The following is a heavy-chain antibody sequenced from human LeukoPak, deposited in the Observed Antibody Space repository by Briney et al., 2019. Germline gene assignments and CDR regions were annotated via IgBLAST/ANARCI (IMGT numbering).Heavy chain of an antibody. D-gene: IGHD2-15*01. CDR3: ARGGCSGGSCHSSWFDP. CDR1: GYSFYDFY. Sequence: GASVKVSCKPSGYSFYDFYIHWVRQAPGQGLEWMGWIDPNSGGRNYAQKFRGRVTMTRDTSTSTAYMVLSSLTSDDTAVYYCARGGCSGGSCHSSWFDPWGQGTLVSVSS. CDR2: IDPNSGGR. J-gene: IGHJ5*02. V-gene: IGHV1-2*02.